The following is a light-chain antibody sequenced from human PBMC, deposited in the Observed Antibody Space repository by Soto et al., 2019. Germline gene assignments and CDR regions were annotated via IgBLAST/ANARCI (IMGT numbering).Light chain of an antibody. CDR1: QGISNH. V-gene: IGKV1-16*02. CDR2: DVS. Sequence: DIEMTQSPPSVSASVGDRVTITCRASQGISNHLAWFQLKPGKAPKSLIYDVSSLQSGVPSKFSGSLSGTDFTLTISSLPPEDFATYYCQQYHNYPVTFGGGTKVEIK. CDR3: QQYHNYPVT. J-gene: IGKJ4*01.